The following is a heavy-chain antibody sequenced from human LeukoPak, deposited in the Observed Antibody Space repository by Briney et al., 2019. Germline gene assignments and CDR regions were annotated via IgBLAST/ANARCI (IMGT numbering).Heavy chain of an antibody. Sequence: ASVKVSCKASGYTFSRYGFSWVRQAPGQGLEXXXXXXVYNNNTNYEEKFQGRVTMTTDTSTSTAYMELRSLRFDDTAVYYCARDLMIYGSGSYMWFDPWGQGTLVTVSS. CDR1: GYTFSRYG. CDR3: ARDLMIYGSGSYMWFDP. D-gene: IGHD3-10*01. V-gene: IGHV1-18*04. CDR2: XXVYNNNT. J-gene: IGHJ5*02.